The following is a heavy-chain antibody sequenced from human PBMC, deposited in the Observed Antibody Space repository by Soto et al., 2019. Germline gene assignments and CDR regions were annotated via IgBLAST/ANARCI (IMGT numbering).Heavy chain of an antibody. D-gene: IGHD6-13*01. V-gene: IGHV4-39*01. CDR3: ARPLPSSLARDAVDI. Sequence: QLQLQESGPGLVQPSETLSLTCSVSGGSIYSRGYFWAWIRQPPGKGLEWIGSIYHSGSTYYKPSLESRVTIFVDTSKNQFSLKVRSVTAADAAMDYCARPLPSSLARDAVDIWGQGTMVTVSS. CDR2: IYHSGST. J-gene: IGHJ3*02. CDR1: GGSIYSRGYF.